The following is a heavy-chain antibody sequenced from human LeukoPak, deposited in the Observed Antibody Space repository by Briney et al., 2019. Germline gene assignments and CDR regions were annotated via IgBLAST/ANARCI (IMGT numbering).Heavy chain of an antibody. CDR2: IIPIFGTA. Sequence: ASVKVSCKASGYTFTSYGISWVRQAPGQGLEWMGGIIPIFGTANYAQKFQGRVTITADESTSTAYMELSSLRSEDTAVYYCASQRQGYCSSTSCFPDDAFDIWGQGTMVTVSS. J-gene: IGHJ3*02. CDR1: GYTFTSYG. D-gene: IGHD2-2*01. V-gene: IGHV1-69*13. CDR3: ASQRQGYCSSTSCFPDDAFDI.